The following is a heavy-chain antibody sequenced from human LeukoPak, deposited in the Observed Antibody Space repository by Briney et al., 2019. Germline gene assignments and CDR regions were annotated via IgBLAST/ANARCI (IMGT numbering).Heavy chain of an antibody. CDR2: IWYDGSNK. Sequence: GGSLRLSCAASGFTFSSYGMHWVRQAPGKGLEWVAVIWYDGSNKYYADSVKGRFTISRDNSKNTLYLQMNSLRAEDTAVYYCARTGGIAAAGSHSYGMDVWGQGTTVTVPS. D-gene: IGHD6-13*01. V-gene: IGHV3-33*01. CDR3: ARTGGIAAAGSHSYGMDV. CDR1: GFTFSSYG. J-gene: IGHJ6*02.